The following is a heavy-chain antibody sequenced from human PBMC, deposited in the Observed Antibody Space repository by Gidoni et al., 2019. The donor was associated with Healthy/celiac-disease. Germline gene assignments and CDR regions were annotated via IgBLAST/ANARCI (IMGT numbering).Heavy chain of an antibody. D-gene: IGHD6-19*01. V-gene: IGHV3-7*01. CDR2: RKQDGSEK. CDR3: ARDRGVAGISGY. Sequence: EVQLLESGGGLVQPGGYLRPSCEASGLTFSSYWVSCVRQAPGKGLEWVAKRKQDGSEKYYVDSVKGRCTISRDNAKNSLYLKMNSLRAEDTAVYYCARDRGVAGISGYWGQGTLVTVSS. J-gene: IGHJ4*02. CDR1: GLTFSSYW.